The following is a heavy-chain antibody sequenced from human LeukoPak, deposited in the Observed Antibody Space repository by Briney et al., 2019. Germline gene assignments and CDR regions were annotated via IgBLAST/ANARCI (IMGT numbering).Heavy chain of an antibody. CDR1: GYTFTNYG. D-gene: IGHD2-15*01. V-gene: IGHV1-18*01. J-gene: IGHJ4*02. CDR3: ARDGERYCSGGSCYGMEADY. CDR2: ICAYNGNT. Sequence: ASVKVSCKASGYTFTNYGISWVRQAPGQGLEWMGWICAYNGNTNYAQKIQGRVTMTTDPSTSTAYMEMRSLTSDDTAVYYCARDGERYCSGGSCYGMEADYWGQGTLVTVSS.